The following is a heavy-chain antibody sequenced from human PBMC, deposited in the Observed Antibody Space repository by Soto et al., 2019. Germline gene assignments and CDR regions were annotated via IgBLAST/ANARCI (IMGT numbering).Heavy chain of an antibody. V-gene: IGHV4-30-2*01. CDR2: IYHSGST. CDR3: ARGRSGYDFFAYYFDY. D-gene: IGHD5-12*01. Sequence: SETLSLTCAVSGGSISSGGYSWSWIRQPPGKGLEWIGYIYHSGSTYYNPSLKSRVTISVNRSKNQFSLKLSSVTAADTAVYYCARGRSGYDFFAYYFDYWGQGTLVTVSS. J-gene: IGHJ4*02. CDR1: GGSISSGGYS.